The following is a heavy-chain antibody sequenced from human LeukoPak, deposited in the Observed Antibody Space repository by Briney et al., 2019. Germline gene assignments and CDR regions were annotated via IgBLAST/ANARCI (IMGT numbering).Heavy chain of an antibody. J-gene: IGHJ4*02. CDR3: ARGSTGTKGVDY. V-gene: IGHV3-21*01. CDR1: GFTFSDYS. Sequence: GGSLRLSCAPSGFTFSDYSMSWVRQAPGKGLEWVAPISTVSTYTFYGDSVKGRFTISRDNAKNSLYLQMNSLRAEDTAVYYCARGSTGTKGVDYWGQGTLVTVSS. D-gene: IGHD1-7*01. CDR2: ISTVSTYT.